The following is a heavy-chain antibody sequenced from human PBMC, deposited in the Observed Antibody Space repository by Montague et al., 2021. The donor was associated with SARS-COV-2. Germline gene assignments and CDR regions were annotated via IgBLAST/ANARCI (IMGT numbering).Heavy chain of an antibody. D-gene: IGHD4-23*01. Sequence: SETLSLTCTVPGGSISSYYWTWIRQPPGKGLESIGYIYHNGSTKYNPSLKSRVTISVDTSKNQFSLKLSSVCVADTAVYYCARGGGNSADYYNYTMDVWGQGTTVTVFS. V-gene: IGHV4-59*01. CDR2: IYHNGST. CDR3: ARGGGNSADYYNYTMDV. CDR1: GGSISSYY. J-gene: IGHJ6*02.